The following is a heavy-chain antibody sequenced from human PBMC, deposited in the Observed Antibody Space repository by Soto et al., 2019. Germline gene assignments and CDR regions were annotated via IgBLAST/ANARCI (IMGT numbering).Heavy chain of an antibody. CDR3: ARGRGGYDSRSYRYFDY. CDR2: INHSGST. V-gene: IGHV4-34*01. D-gene: IGHD3-16*02. Sequence: SETLSLTCAVYGGSFSGYYWSWIRQPPGKGLEWIGEINHSGSTNYNPSLKSRVTISVDTSKNQFSLKLSSVTAADTAAYYCARGRGGYDSRSYRYFDYWGQGALVTVSS. CDR1: GGSFSGYY. J-gene: IGHJ4*02.